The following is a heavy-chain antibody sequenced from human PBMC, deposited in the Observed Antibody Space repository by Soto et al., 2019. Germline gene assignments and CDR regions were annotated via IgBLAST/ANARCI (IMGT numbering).Heavy chain of an antibody. Sequence: QVQLVESGGGVVQPGRSLRLSCAASGFTFSSYGMHWVRQAPGKGLEWVAVISYDGSNKYYADSVKGLFTISRDNSKNTLYLQMNSLRAEDTAVYYCAKGPSPEYSSGWYPFDYWGQGTLVTVSS. D-gene: IGHD6-19*01. CDR3: AKGPSPEYSSGWYPFDY. CDR2: ISYDGSNK. V-gene: IGHV3-30*18. CDR1: GFTFSSYG. J-gene: IGHJ4*02.